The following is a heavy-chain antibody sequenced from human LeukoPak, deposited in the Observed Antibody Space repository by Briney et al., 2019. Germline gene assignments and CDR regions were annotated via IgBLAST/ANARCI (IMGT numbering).Heavy chain of an antibody. CDR1: GGSISSGSYY. J-gene: IGHJ5*02. Sequence: SETLSLTCTVSGGSISSGSYYWSWIRQPAGKGLEWIGRIYTSGSTNYNSSLKSPVTISVDTSKNQFSLRLSSVTAADTAVYYCVRESLWFGEDDWFDPWGQGTLVTVSS. CDR3: VRESLWFGEDDWFDP. CDR2: IYTSGST. V-gene: IGHV4-61*02. D-gene: IGHD3-10*01.